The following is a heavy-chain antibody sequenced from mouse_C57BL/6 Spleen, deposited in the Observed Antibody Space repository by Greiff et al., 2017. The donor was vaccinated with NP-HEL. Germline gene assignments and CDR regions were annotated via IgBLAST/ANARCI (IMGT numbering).Heavy chain of an antibody. Sequence: EVNVVESGGGLVQPGGSLKLSCAASGFTFSDYYMYWVRQTPEKRLEWVAYISNGGGSTYYPDTVKGRFTISRDTAKNTLYLQMSRLKSEDTAMYYCARDGPFLYFDVWGTGTTVTVSS. CDR3: ARDGPFLYFDV. D-gene: IGHD2-3*01. J-gene: IGHJ1*03. CDR2: ISNGGGST. CDR1: GFTFSDYY. V-gene: IGHV5-12*01.